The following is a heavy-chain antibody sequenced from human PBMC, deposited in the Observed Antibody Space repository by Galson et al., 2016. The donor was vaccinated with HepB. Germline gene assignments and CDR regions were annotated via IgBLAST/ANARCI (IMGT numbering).Heavy chain of an antibody. V-gene: IGHV3-48*02. Sequence: SLRLSCAASGFTFSSYSMNWVRQAPGKGLEWVSYISSSGSTIYYADSVKGRFTISRDIAKNSLYLQMNSLRDEDTAMYYCAKDGGQQVVRWERLKKVYYYYAWYVWGQGPTFTLPS. CDR2: ISSSGSTI. J-gene: IGHJ6*02. D-gene: IGHD6-13*01. CDR3: AKDGGQQVVRWERLKKVYYYYAWYV. CDR1: GFTFSSYS.